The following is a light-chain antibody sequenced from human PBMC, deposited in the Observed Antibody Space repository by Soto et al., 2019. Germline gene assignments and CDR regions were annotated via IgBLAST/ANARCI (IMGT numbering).Light chain of an antibody. CDR2: EVN. CDR1: SSDVGGYNY. V-gene: IGLV2-8*01. Sequence: QSVLTQPPSASGSPGQSVTISCTGTSSDVGGYNYVSWYQHHPGKVPRLMIYEVNKRPSGVPDRFSGSKSGNTASLTVSGLQAEDEADYYCSSYAGSNNLVFGGGTKLTVL. J-gene: IGLJ2*01. CDR3: SSYAGSNNLV.